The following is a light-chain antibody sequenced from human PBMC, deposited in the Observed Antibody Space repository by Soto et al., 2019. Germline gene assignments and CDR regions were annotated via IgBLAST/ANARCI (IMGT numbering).Light chain of an antibody. V-gene: IGKV3-20*01. J-gene: IGKJ1*01. CDR1: QSVSSNS. CDR3: QQYGSAPTT. Sequence: EIVLTQSPGTLSLSPGERATLSCRASQSVSSNSSAWYQQKPGQAPRLLIYGASNRATGMPDRFSVSGSGTDFTLTISRLEPEDFAVYYCQQYGSAPTTFGQGTKVDIK. CDR2: GAS.